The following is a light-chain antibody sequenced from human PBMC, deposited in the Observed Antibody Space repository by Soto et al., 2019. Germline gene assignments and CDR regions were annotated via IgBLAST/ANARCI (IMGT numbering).Light chain of an antibody. CDR3: QQYYSYPQT. CDR1: QGISSY. CDR2: AAS. Sequence: AIRMTQSPSSFSASTGDRVTITCRASQGISSYLAWYQQKPGKAPKLLIYAASTLQSGVPSRFSGSGSGTDFTLTISCLQSEDFATYNCQQYYSYPQTFGPGTKVDIK. J-gene: IGKJ3*01. V-gene: IGKV1-8*01.